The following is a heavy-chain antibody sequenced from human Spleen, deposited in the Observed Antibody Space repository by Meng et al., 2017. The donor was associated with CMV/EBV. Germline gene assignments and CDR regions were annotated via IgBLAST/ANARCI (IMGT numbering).Heavy chain of an antibody. CDR1: FSRYY. J-gene: IGHJ6*02. D-gene: IGHD1-26*01. CDR3: ARAITSSGSSSYYFFYGMDV. Sequence: FSRYYWTWIRQPPGKGLKWIGKLNESGNTIYDPSLKSRLTLSIDTSTKQISLNLTSVTAADTAVYYCARAITSSGSSSYYFFYGMDVWGQGTLVTVSS. V-gene: IGHV4-34*01. CDR2: LNESGNT.